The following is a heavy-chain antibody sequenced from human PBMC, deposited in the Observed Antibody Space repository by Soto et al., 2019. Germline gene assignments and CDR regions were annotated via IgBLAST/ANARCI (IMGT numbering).Heavy chain of an antibody. CDR2: ISYDGSNK. CDR1: GFTFSSYA. Sequence: QVQLVESGGGVVQPGRSLRLSCAASGFTFSSYAMHWVRQAPGKGLEWVAVISYDGSNKYYADSVKGRFTISRDNSKNTLYLQMNSLRAEDTAVYYCARDYGHGGATLFPGYWGQGTLVTVSS. J-gene: IGHJ4*02. V-gene: IGHV3-30-3*01. CDR3: ARDYGHGGATLFPGY. D-gene: IGHD1-26*01.